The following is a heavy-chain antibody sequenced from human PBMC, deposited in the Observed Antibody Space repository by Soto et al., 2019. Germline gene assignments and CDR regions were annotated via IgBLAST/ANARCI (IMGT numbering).Heavy chain of an antibody. Sequence: QVQLQESGPGLVKHSQTLSLTCTVSGGSISSGGYYWSWIRQHPGKGLEWIGYIYYSGSTYYNPSLKSRVTISVDTSKNQCSLKLSSVTAADTAVYYCAREFGGDGHMGYFDYWGQGTLVTVSS. D-gene: IGHD3-16*01. CDR2: IYYSGST. V-gene: IGHV4-31*03. J-gene: IGHJ4*02. CDR1: GGSISSGGYY. CDR3: AREFGGDGHMGYFDY.